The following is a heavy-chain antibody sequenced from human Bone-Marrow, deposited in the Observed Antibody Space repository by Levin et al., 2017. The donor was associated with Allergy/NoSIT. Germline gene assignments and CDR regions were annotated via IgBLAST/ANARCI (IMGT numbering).Heavy chain of an antibody. J-gene: IGHJ6*03. V-gene: IGHV4-34*01. D-gene: IGHD3-3*01. Sequence: RPSETLSLTCAVYGGSFSGYFWSWIRQSPGKGLEWIGEINHSGSSNFNPSLKSRVTISVDTSKNQFSLKVRSVTAADTAVYYCARAPVYNDFWSAYYRGEGPRQDSYHSYMDVWGKGTTVTVSS. CDR3: ARAPVYNDFWSAYYRGEGPRQDSYHSYMDV. CDR1: GGSFSGYF. CDR2: INHSGSS.